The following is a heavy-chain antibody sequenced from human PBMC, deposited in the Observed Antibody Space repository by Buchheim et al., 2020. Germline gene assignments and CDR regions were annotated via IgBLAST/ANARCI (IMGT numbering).Heavy chain of an antibody. J-gene: IGHJ4*02. V-gene: IGHV1-2*06. CDR3: ARAGGAYRYDSSGYYFLGDYFDY. D-gene: IGHD3-22*01. CDR1: GYTFTGYY. Sequence: QVQLVQSGAEVKKPGASVKVSCKASGYTFTGYYMHWVRQAPGQGLEWMGRINPNSGGTNYAQKFQGRVPMTRDTSISTAYMELSRLRSDDTAVYYCARAGGAYRYDSSGYYFLGDYFDYWGQGTL. CDR2: INPNSGGT.